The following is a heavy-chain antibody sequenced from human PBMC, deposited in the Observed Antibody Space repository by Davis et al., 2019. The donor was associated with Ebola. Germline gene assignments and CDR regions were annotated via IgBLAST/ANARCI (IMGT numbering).Heavy chain of an antibody. V-gene: IGHV4-28*01. Sequence: LRLSCAVSGYSITRSDWWGWIRQSPGKGLEWIGHVFYAGRTNYNPSLRSRVTISADTSKNQFSLELTSVTAADTAMYYCSERGSSVWGQGTLVTLSS. J-gene: IGHJ4*02. CDR3: SERGSSV. D-gene: IGHD3-10*01. CDR2: VFYAGRT. CDR1: GYSITRSDW.